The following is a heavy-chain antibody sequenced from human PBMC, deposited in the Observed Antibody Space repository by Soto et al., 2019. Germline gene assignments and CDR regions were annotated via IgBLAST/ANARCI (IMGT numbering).Heavy chain of an antibody. Sequence: SETLSLTCAVSGDCIKTETWWSWLRQLPGTGLEWIGDINYSGSTYYNPSLKSRVTTSVDTSKNQFSLKLSSVTAADTAVYYCARVADCSGGRCYFSVDYWGQGTLVTVSS. CDR3: ARVADCSGGRCYFSVDY. CDR2: INYSGST. CDR1: GDCIKTETW. D-gene: IGHD2-15*01. V-gene: IGHV4-30-4*01. J-gene: IGHJ4*02.